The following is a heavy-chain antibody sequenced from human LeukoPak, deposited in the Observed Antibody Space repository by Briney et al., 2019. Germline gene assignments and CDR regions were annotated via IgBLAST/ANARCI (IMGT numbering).Heavy chain of an antibody. CDR2: IYYSGST. CDR1: GDSVSSSNYY. CDR3: ARLELLNYYYYGMDV. Sequence: SETLSLTCAVSGDSVSSSNYYWSWIRQPPGQGLEWIGYIYYSGSTNYNPSLKSRVTISVDTSKNQFSLKLSSVTAADTAVYYCARLELLNYYYYGMDVWGQGTTVTVSS. V-gene: IGHV4-61*01. J-gene: IGHJ6*02. D-gene: IGHD2-15*01.